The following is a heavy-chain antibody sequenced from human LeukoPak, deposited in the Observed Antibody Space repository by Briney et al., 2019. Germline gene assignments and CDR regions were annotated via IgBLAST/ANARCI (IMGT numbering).Heavy chain of an antibody. CDR1: GVSISSGGYS. Sequence: PSETLSLTCAVSGVSISSGGYSWSWIRQPPGKGLEWIGYIYHSGSTYYNPSLKSRVTISVDRSKNQFSLKLSSVTAADTAVYYCARGVLSRAGSFDYWGQGTLVTVSS. CDR2: IYHSGST. CDR3: ARGVLSRAGSFDY. J-gene: IGHJ4*02. V-gene: IGHV4-30-2*01. D-gene: IGHD6-19*01.